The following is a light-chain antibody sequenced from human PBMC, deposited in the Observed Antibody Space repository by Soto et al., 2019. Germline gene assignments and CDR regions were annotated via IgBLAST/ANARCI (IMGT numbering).Light chain of an antibody. CDR3: SSYTSRSTQV. CDR2: EVS. V-gene: IGLV2-14*01. J-gene: IGLJ1*01. Sequence: QSALTQPASVSGSPGQSITISCTGTSSDVGGYNFVSWYQQHPGKAPKLMIYEVSNRPSGVSNRFSGSKSGNTASLTISGLQAEDEADYYCSSYTSRSTQVFGTGTKPTVL. CDR1: SSDVGGYNF.